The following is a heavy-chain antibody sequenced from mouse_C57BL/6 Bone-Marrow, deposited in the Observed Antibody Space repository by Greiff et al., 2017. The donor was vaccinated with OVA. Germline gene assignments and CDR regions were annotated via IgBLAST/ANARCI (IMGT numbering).Heavy chain of an antibody. CDR1: GYAFTNYL. J-gene: IGHJ2*01. Sequence: VQLQQSGAELVRPGTSVKVSCKASGYAFTNYLIEWVKQRPGQGLEWIGVINPGSGGTNYNEKFKGKATLTADTSSSTAYMQLSSLTSEDSAVYFCARHDYYGSSYYFDYWGQGTTLTVSS. CDR2: INPGSGGT. D-gene: IGHD1-1*01. V-gene: IGHV1-54*01. CDR3: ARHDYYGSSYYFDY.